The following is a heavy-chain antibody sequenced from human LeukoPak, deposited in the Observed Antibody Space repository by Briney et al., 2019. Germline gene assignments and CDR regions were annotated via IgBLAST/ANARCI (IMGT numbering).Heavy chain of an antibody. CDR3: ARLIAAAGIFDAFDI. J-gene: IGHJ3*02. Sequence: SQTLSLTCTVSGGSISSGDYYWSWIRQPPGKGLEWIGYIYYSGSTYYNPSLKSRVTISVDTSENQFSLKLSSVTAADTAVYYCARLIAAAGIFDAFDIWGQGTMVTVSS. V-gene: IGHV4-30-4*01. D-gene: IGHD6-13*01. CDR1: GGSISSGDYY. CDR2: IYYSGST.